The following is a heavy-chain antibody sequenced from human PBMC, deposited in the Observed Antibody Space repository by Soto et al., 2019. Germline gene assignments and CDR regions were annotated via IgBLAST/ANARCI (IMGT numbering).Heavy chain of an antibody. J-gene: IGHJ6*02. CDR1: GFTFRSYA. D-gene: IGHD3-22*01. CDR3: ARAIPTYYYDSSGYYSYYYGMDV. V-gene: IGHV3-74*01. Sequence: GGSLRLSCAASGFTFRSYAMHWVRQAPGKGLVWVSRINSDGSSTSYADSVKGRFTISRDNAKNTLYLQMNSLRAEDTAVYYCARAIPTYYYDSSGYYSYYYGMDVWGQGTTVTVSS. CDR2: INSDGSST.